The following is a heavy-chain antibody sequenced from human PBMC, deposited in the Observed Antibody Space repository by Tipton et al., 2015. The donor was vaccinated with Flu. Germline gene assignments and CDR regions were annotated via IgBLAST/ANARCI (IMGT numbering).Heavy chain of an antibody. Sequence: LSLTCAASGFTSSLYSLHWVRQAPGKGLEWVAHISNDGKTEDYADSVKGRFTISRDNSKNTLYLQMKSLRTDDTAVYYCVRAPVWLGYSMDVWGQGTAVTVSS. CDR2: ISNDGKTE. J-gene: IGHJ6*02. CDR3: VRAPVWLGYSMDV. D-gene: IGHD6-19*01. CDR1: GFTSSLYS. V-gene: IGHV3-30*04.